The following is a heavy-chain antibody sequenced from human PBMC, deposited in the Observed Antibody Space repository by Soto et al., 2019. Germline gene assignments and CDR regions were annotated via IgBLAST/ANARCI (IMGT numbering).Heavy chain of an antibody. Sequence: QVQLQESGPGLVKPSETLSLTCTVSGDSMTKYYWSWIRQSAGKGLEGIGRIYTSGSTNYNPSLKSRVTMSIDTSNKHFSLSLKSVTAADTAVYYCARTVGAAYYFDFWGQGALVTVSS. CDR2: IYTSGST. J-gene: IGHJ4*02. V-gene: IGHV4-4*07. CDR3: ARTVGAAYYFDF. CDR1: GDSMTKYY. D-gene: IGHD1-26*01.